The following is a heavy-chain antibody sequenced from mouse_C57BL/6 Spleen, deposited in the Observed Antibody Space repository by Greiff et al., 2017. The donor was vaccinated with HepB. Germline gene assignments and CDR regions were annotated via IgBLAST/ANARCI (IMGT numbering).Heavy chain of an antibody. CDR1: GYTFTSYW. J-gene: IGHJ3*01. CDR3: ARGYSNYMAFAY. D-gene: IGHD2-5*01. CDR2: IHPNSGST. V-gene: IGHV1-64*01. Sequence: QVQLQQPGAELVKPGASVKLSCKASGYTFTSYWMHWVKQRPGQGLEWIGMIHPNSGSTNYNEKFKSKATLTVDKSSSTAYMQLSSLTSEDSAVYYCARGYSNYMAFAYWGQGTLVTVSA.